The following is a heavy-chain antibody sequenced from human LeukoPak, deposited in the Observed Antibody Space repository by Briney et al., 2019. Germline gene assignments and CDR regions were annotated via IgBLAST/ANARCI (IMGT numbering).Heavy chain of an antibody. J-gene: IGHJ5*02. CDR2: IYYSGST. V-gene: IGHV4-31*03. Sequence: PSETLSLTCTVSGGSISSGGYYWSWIRQHPGKGLEWIGYIYYSGSTYYNPSLKSRVTISVDTSKNQFSLKLSSVTAADTAVYYCARAYYDILGFDPWGQGTLVTVSS. CDR3: ARAYYDILGFDP. D-gene: IGHD3-9*01. CDR1: GGSISSGGYY.